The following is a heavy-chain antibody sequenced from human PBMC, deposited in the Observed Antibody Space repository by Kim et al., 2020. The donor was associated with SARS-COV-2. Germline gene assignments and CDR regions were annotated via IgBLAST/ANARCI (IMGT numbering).Heavy chain of an antibody. D-gene: IGHD1-1*01. Sequence: GGSLRLSCAASGFTFTNYWMSWVRQAPGKGLEWVANIKEDGSDKYYVDSVKGRFTISRDNANNSQYLQMNSLRAEDTAVYYCVRGQHSPKYWGQGTLVTVSS. CDR1: GFTFTNYW. V-gene: IGHV3-7*01. J-gene: IGHJ4*02. CDR3: VRGQHSPKY. CDR2: IKEDGSDK.